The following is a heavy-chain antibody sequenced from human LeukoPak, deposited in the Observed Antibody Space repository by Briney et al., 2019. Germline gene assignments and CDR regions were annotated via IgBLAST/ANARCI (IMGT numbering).Heavy chain of an antibody. CDR1: GFTFDDYG. V-gene: IGHV3-23*01. D-gene: IGHD3-10*01. CDR2: ISGSGDNT. J-gene: IGHJ4*02. Sequence: GGSLRLSCAASGFTFDDYGMSWVRQAPGKGLEWVSTISGSGDNTYYADSVKGRFTISRDNSKNTLYLQMKSLRAEDTAVYYCARVTYGSGTYGAFDYWGQGTPVTVSS. CDR3: ARVTYGSGTYGAFDY.